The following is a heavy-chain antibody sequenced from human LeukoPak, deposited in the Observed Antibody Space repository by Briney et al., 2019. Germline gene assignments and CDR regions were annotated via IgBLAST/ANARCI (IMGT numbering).Heavy chain of an antibody. CDR2: IYYSGST. V-gene: IGHV4-61*01. CDR3: ARTLAVAGRGYFDY. Sequence: SETLSLACTVSGGSVSSGSYYWSWIRQPPGKGLEWIGYIYYSGSTNYNPSLKSRVTISVDTSKNQFSLKLSSVTAADTAVYYCARTLAVAGRGYFDYWGQGTLVTVSS. CDR1: GGSVSSGSYY. J-gene: IGHJ4*02. D-gene: IGHD6-19*01.